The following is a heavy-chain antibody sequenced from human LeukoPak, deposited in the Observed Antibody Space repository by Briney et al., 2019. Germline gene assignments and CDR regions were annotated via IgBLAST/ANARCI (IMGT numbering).Heavy chain of an antibody. V-gene: IGHV3-23*01. Sequence: PGGSLRLSCAASGFTFSTYAMSWVRQAPGKGLEWVSAISGSGGSTYYADSVKGRFTISRDNSKNTLYLQMNSLRAEDTAVYYCAKGVSVAGMMDYFDYWGQGTLVTVSS. J-gene: IGHJ4*02. CDR3: AKGVSVAGMMDYFDY. CDR2: ISGSGGST. D-gene: IGHD6-19*01. CDR1: GFTFSTYA.